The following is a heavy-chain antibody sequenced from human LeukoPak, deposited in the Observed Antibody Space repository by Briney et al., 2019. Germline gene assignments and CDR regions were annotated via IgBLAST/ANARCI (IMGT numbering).Heavy chain of an antibody. D-gene: IGHD6-13*01. V-gene: IGHV3-9*03. Sequence: PGGSLRLSCAASGFTFDDYAMHWFRQAPGKGLEWVSGISWNSGSIGYADSVKGRFTISRDNAKNSLYLQMNSLRAEDMALCYCAKASSSPRFYYMDVWGKGTTVTVSS. CDR1: GFTFDDYA. CDR3: AKASSSPRFYYMDV. CDR2: ISWNSGSI. J-gene: IGHJ6*03.